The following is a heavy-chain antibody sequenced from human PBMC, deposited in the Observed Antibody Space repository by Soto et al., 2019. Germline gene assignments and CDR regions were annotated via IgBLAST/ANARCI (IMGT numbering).Heavy chain of an antibody. D-gene: IGHD2-15*01. V-gene: IGHV3-23*01. CDR3: AKDVVGYCSGGSCYSYDAFDF. J-gene: IGHJ3*01. CDR1: GFTFSSCP. Sequence: GGSLRLSCAASGFTFSSCPLNWVRQAPGKGLEWVSGISGSGSSTYYAESVKGRFTISRDNSKNTLYLQMNSLRAEDAAIYYCAKDVVGYCSGGSCYSYDAFDFWGQGTMVTVSS. CDR2: ISGSGSST.